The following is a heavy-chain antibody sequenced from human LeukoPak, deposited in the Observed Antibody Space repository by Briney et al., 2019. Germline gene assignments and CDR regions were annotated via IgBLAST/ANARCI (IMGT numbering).Heavy chain of an antibody. CDR1: GFTFSSYA. Sequence: GGSLRLSCAASGFTFSSYAMHWVRQAPGKGLEYVSAISSNGGSTYYANSVKGRFTISRDNSKNTLYLRMGSLRAEDMAVYYCARDLAYCGGDCYSGWFDPWGQGTLVTVSS. D-gene: IGHD2-21*02. CDR2: ISSNGGST. J-gene: IGHJ5*02. V-gene: IGHV3-64*01. CDR3: ARDLAYCGGDCYSGWFDP.